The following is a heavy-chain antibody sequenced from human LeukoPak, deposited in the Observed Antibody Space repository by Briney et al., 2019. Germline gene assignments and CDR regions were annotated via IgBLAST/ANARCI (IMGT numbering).Heavy chain of an antibody. CDR2: IYSSGNT. J-gene: IGHJ4*02. CDR3: ARESVGYCSGGSCPYYFDY. D-gene: IGHD2-15*01. V-gene: IGHV4-4*07. CDR1: GGALSSYY. Sequence: SETLSLTCTVSGGALSSYYWSWVRQPAGKGLESIGRIYSSGNTSYNPSLKSRITMSLDTSRNQFSLKLSSVTAADTAVYYCARESVGYCSGGSCPYYFDYWGQGTLVTVSS.